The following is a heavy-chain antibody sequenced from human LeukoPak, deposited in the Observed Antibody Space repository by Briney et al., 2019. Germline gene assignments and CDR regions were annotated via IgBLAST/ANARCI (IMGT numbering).Heavy chain of an antibody. CDR2: IKQDGSEK. CDR3: AREDHSKYEY. V-gene: IGHV3-7*01. Sequence: GGSLRLSCVASGCSFSSYWMSWVRQAPGKGPEWVASIKQDGSEKFYVDSVKGRFTISKDNAKNSLYLQMNSLRAEDTAVYYCAREDHSKYEYWGQGTLVTVSS. J-gene: IGHJ4*02. CDR1: GCSFSSYW. D-gene: IGHD4-11*01.